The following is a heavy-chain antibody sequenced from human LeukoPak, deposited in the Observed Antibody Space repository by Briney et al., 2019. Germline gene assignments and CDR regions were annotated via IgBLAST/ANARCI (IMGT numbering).Heavy chain of an antibody. CDR1: GGSISSYY. Sequence: SETLSLTCTVSGGSISSYYWSWIRQPPGKGLEWIGEINHSGSTNYNPSLKSRVTISVDTSKNQFSLKLSSVTAADTAVYYCARGSAVNGGYDFVDYWGQGTLVTVSS. J-gene: IGHJ4*02. CDR3: ARGSAVNGGYDFVDY. D-gene: IGHD5-12*01. CDR2: INHSGST. V-gene: IGHV4-34*01.